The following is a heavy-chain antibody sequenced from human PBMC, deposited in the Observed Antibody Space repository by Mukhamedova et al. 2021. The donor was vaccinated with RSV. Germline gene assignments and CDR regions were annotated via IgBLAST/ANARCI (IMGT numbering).Heavy chain of an antibody. J-gene: IGHJ4*02. D-gene: IGHD3-22*01. Sequence: LTISRDYSKNTLYLQMNSLKTEDTAVYYCTTLMKWFFDYWGQGTLVTVSS. V-gene: IGHV3-15*01. CDR3: TTLMKWFFDY.